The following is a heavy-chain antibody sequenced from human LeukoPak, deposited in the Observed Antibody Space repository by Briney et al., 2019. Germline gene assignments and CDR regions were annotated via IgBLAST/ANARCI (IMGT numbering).Heavy chain of an antibody. CDR3: ARDSYSSGSYYFDY. CDR2: IYYSGST. D-gene: IGHD6-19*01. Sequence: PSETLSLTCTVSGGSISSYYWTWIRQPPGKGLEWIGYIYYSGSTNYNPSLKSRVTISVDTSKNQFSLKLSSVTAADTAVYYCARDSYSSGSYYFDYWGQGTLVTVPS. CDR1: GGSISSYY. V-gene: IGHV4-59*01. J-gene: IGHJ4*02.